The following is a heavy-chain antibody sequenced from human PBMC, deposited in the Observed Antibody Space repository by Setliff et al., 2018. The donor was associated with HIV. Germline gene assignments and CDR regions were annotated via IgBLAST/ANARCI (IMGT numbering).Heavy chain of an antibody. Sequence: GASVKVSCKASGYTFTSYYMHWVRQAPGQGLEWMGGIVPVLGITNYSPKFQGRVTITTDESTTTAYMDLSSLRSEDTAVYYCARDRLGHIDRPYFDYWGQGTLVTVSS. V-gene: IGHV1-69*10. CDR3: ARDRLGHIDRPYFDY. CDR1: GYTFTSYY. D-gene: IGHD2-21*01. CDR2: IVPVLGIT. J-gene: IGHJ4*02.